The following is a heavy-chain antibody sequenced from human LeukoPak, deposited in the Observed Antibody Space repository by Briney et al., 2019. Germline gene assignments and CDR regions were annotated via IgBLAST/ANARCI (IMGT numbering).Heavy chain of an antibody. CDR1: GGTFSSYA. CDR2: IIPIFGTA. CDR3: ARDTPYYDILTGYGPNFDY. D-gene: IGHD3-9*01. J-gene: IGHJ4*02. Sequence: ASVKVSCKASGGTFSSYAISWVRQAPGQGLEWMGGIIPIFGTANYAQKFQGRVTITADKSTSTAYMELSSLRSEDTAVYYCARDTPYYDILTGYGPNFDYWGQGTLVTVSS. V-gene: IGHV1-69*06.